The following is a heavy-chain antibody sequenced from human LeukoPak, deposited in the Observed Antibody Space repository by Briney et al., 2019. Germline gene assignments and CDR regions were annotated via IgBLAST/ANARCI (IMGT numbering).Heavy chain of an antibody. CDR3: AKDGPLLWFGPTDA. CDR1: GFTFSTYG. V-gene: IGHV3-23*01. D-gene: IGHD3-10*01. J-gene: IGHJ5*02. Sequence: GGSLRLSCVASGFTFSTYGMSWVRQAPGKGLEWVAAVSSTGSGTYYPDSLKGRFITSRDNSQNTVFLQMNSLRPEDTAFYFCAKDGPLLWFGPTDAWGQGILVTVSS. CDR2: VSSTGSGT.